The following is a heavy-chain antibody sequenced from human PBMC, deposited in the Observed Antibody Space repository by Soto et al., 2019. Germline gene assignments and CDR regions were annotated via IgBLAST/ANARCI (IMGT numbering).Heavy chain of an antibody. CDR3: ASPWNQARNDY. V-gene: IGHV4-38-2*01. CDR2: IYHSGST. D-gene: IGHD1-1*01. CDR1: GYSISSGYY. J-gene: IGHJ4*02. Sequence: PSETLSLTCAVSGYSISSGYYWGWIRQPPGKGLEWIGSIYHSGSTYYTPSLKRRVTISVDTSKNQFPLKLSFVTAADTAVYYCASPWNQARNDYWGQGTLVTVSS.